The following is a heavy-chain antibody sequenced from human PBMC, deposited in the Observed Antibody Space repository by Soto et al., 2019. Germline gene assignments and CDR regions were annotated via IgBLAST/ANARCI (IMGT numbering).Heavy chain of an antibody. V-gene: IGHV3-23*01. CDR1: GFTFSSYA. CDR2: ISENDDTT. J-gene: IGHJ5*02. CDR3: AKLGDSYNWFDP. D-gene: IGHD2-21*02. Sequence: EVQLLESGGGLVQPGGSLRVSCAASGFTFSSYAMSWVRQATGKGLEWVSSISENDDTTYYADSIKGRFTISRDNSKNTLYLQTNSLKAEDTAVYYCAKLGDSYNWFDPWGQGTLVTVSS.